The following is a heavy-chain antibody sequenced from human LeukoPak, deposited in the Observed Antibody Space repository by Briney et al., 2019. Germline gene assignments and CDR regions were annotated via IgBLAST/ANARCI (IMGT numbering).Heavy chain of an antibody. CDR3: ARGGSRVGDPYNWFDP. J-gene: IGHJ5*02. CDR2: INYSGST. Sequence: PSETLSLTCTVSGGSISSYYWSWIRQPPGKGLEWIGYINYSGSTNYNPSLKSRVTISVDTSKNQFSLKLSSVTAADTAVYYCARGGSRVGDPYNWFDPWGQGTLVTVSS. D-gene: IGHD1-26*01. V-gene: IGHV4-59*08. CDR1: GGSISSYY.